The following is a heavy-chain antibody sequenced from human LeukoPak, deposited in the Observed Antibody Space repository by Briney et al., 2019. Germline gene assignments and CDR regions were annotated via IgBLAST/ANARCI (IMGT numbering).Heavy chain of an antibody. CDR2: ISGSADTT. J-gene: IGHJ4*02. Sequence: GGSLRLSCVASGFTFSSYAMSWVRQAPGKGLEWVSGISGSADTTWSADSVRGRFSISRDNSKNTLFLQINSLRADDTAVYYCAKDTPRPPTYWGQGTLVTVSS. CDR3: AKDTPRPPTY. V-gene: IGHV3-23*01. CDR1: GFTFSSYA.